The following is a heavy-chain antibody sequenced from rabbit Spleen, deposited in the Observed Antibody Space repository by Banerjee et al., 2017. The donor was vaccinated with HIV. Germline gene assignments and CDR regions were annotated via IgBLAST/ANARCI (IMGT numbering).Heavy chain of an antibody. CDR2: IDTDSGST. J-gene: IGHJ4*01. Sequence: QEQLEESGGDLVKPGASLTLTCTASGFSFSNSYYMYWVRQAPGKGLEWIGSIDTDSGSTWYASWAKGRFTITKTSSTTVTLQMTSLTAADTATYFCARDGFVSAAYSTRDLWGPGTLVTVS. CDR1: GFSFSNSYY. V-gene: IGHV1S45*01. CDR3: ARDGFVSAAYSTRDL. D-gene: IGHD6-1*01.